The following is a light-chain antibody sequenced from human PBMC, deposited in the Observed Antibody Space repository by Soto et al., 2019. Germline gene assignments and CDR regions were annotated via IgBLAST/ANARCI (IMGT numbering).Light chain of an antibody. Sequence: EIVLPQSPGTLSLSPGERATLSCRASPSISSSYLAWYQQKPGQAPRLLIYAASSRATGIPDRFSVSGSGTDFTLTISRLEPEDVAVYYCQQYGSSSYTFGQGTQLEIK. CDR2: AAS. J-gene: IGKJ2*01. CDR3: QQYGSSSYT. CDR1: PSISSSY. V-gene: IGKV3-20*01.